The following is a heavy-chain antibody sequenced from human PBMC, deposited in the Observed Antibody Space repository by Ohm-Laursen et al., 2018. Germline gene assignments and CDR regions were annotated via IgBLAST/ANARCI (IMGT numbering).Heavy chain of an antibody. CDR2: ISGSGGST. V-gene: IGHV3-23*01. Sequence: SLRLSCAASGFTFSSYAMSWVRQAPGKGLEWVSGISGSGGSTYYADSVKGRFTISRDNSKNTLYMQMNSLRAEDTAVYYCARSGGYSYRCNFDYWGQGTLVTASS. CDR3: ARSGGYSYRCNFDY. D-gene: IGHD5-18*01. CDR1: GFTFSSYA. J-gene: IGHJ4*02.